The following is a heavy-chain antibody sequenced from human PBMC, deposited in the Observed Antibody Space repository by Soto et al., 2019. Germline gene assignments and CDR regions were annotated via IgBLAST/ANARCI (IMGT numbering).Heavy chain of an antibody. V-gene: IGHV3-33*01. CDR3: ARADCGGQCPCDY. Sequence: GGSLRLSCAASGFSFREYGLHWVRQAAGKGLEWVAGIWYDGSIKTYEESVKGRFTISRDNARNMQFLEMNSLRPEDTAVYYCARADCGGQCPCDYWGEGTLVTVSS. CDR2: IWYDGSIK. J-gene: IGHJ4*02. D-gene: IGHD2-21*01. CDR1: GFSFREYG.